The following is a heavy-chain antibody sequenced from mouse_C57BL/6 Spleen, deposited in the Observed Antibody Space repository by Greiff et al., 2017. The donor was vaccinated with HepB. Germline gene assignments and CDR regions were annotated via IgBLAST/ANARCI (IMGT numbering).Heavy chain of an antibody. CDR1: GFTFSSYA. CDR2: ISDGGSYT. D-gene: IGHD1-1*01. V-gene: IGHV5-4*03. Sequence: DVMLVESGGGLVKPGGSLKLSCAASGFTFSSYAMSWVRQTPEKRLEWVATISDGGSYTYYPDNVKGRFTISRDNAKNNLYLQMSHLKSEDTAMYYCARGITTVVAYYAMDYWGQGTSVTVSS. CDR3: ARGITTVVAYYAMDY. J-gene: IGHJ4*01.